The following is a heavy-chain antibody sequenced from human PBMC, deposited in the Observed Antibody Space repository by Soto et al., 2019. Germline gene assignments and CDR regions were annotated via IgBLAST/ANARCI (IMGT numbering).Heavy chain of an antibody. J-gene: IGHJ4*02. CDR2: ISYDGSNK. Sequence: PGGSLRLSCAASGFTFSSYAMHWVRQAPGKGLEWVAVISYDGSNKYYADSVKGRFTITRDNSKNTLYLQMNSLRAEDTAVYYCARGGVGDGYNYFRYWGQGTLVTVSS. V-gene: IGHV3-30-3*01. CDR3: ARGGVGDGYNYFRY. CDR1: GFTFSSYA. D-gene: IGHD5-12*01.